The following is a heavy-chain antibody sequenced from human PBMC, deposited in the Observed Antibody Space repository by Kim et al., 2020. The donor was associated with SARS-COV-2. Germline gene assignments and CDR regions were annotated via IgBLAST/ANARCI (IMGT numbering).Heavy chain of an antibody. CDR3: ARVGSSSWYFDY. D-gene: IGHD6-13*01. J-gene: IGHJ4*02. V-gene: IGHV3-7*01. Sequence: YYADSVKGRFTISRANAKNSLYLQMNSLRAEDTAVYYCARVGSSSWYFDYWGQETLVTVSS.